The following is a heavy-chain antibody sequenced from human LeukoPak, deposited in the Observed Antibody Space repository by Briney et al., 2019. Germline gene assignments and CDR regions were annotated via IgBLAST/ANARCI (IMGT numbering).Heavy chain of an antibody. V-gene: IGHV4-39*07. CDR2: IYYSGST. D-gene: IGHD2-15*01. CDR3: AREEGDEYCSGGSCYSNYYYYYMDV. J-gene: IGHJ6*03. CDR1: GGSISSSSYY. Sequence: SETLSLTCTVSGGSISSSSYYWGWIRQPPGKGLEWIGSIYYSGSTCYNPSLKSRVTISVDKSKNQFSLKLSSVTAADTAVYYCAREEGDEYCSGGSCYSNYYYYYMDVWGKGTTVTVSS.